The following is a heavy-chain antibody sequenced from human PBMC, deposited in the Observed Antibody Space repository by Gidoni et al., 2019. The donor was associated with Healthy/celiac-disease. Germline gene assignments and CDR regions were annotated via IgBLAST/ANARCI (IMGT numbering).Heavy chain of an antibody. CDR2: ISGDGGST. D-gene: IGHD4-17*01. V-gene: IGHV3-43*02. Sequence: EVQLVESGGGVVQPGGSLRLPCAAAGFTLDDYAMHWVRPAPGKGRGSVSLISGDGGSTYYADSVKCRFTISSDNSKNSLYLQLNSLRTEDTALYYCAKDLAYGDQGFIDYWGQGTLVPVSS. J-gene: IGHJ4*02. CDR3: AKDLAYGDQGFIDY. CDR1: GFTLDDYA.